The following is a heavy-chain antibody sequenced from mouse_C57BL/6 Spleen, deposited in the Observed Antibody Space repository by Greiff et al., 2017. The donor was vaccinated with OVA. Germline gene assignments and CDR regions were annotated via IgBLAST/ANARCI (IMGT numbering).Heavy chain of an antibody. CDR2: IRSKSNNYAT. D-gene: IGHD3-2*02. Sequence: VQRVESGGGLVQPKGSLKLSCAASGFSFNTYAMNWVRQAPGKGLEWVARIRSKSNNYATYYADSVKDRFTIARDDSESMLYLQMNNLKTEDTAMYYCVRHSDSSRLYYAMDYWGQGTSVTVSS. V-gene: IGHV10-1*01. J-gene: IGHJ4*01. CDR1: GFSFNTYA. CDR3: VRHSDSSRLYYAMDY.